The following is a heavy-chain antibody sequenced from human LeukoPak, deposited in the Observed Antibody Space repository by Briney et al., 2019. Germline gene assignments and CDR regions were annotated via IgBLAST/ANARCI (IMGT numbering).Heavy chain of an antibody. V-gene: IGHV1-69*04. J-gene: IGHJ5*02. Sequence: GSSVKVSCKASGGIFSSYAISWVRQAPGQGLEWMGRIIPILGIANYAQKFQGRVTITADKSTSTAYMELSSLRSEDTAVYYCAREFWRGAKYNWFDPWGQGTLVTVSS. D-gene: IGHD1-26*01. CDR1: GGIFSSYA. CDR2: IIPILGIA. CDR3: AREFWRGAKYNWFDP.